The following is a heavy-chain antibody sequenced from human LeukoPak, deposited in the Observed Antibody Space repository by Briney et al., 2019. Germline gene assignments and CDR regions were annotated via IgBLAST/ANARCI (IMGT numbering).Heavy chain of an antibody. D-gene: IGHD5-18*01. CDR1: GYTFTGYY. V-gene: IGHV1-2*02. CDR2: INPNSGGT. CDR3: ARLRYSYATVDY. J-gene: IGHJ4*02. Sequence: RASVKVSCKASGYTFTGYYMHWVRQAPGQGLEWMGWINPNSGGTNYAQKFQGRVTMTRDTSISTAYMELSRLRSDDTAVYYCARLRYSYATVDYWGQGTLVTVSS.